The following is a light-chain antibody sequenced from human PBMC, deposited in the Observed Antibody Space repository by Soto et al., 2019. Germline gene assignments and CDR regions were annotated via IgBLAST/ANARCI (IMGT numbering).Light chain of an antibody. J-gene: IGLJ2*01. V-gene: IGLV2-14*03. CDR1: SSDVGGYNF. Sequence: QSALTQPASVSGSPGQSITISCTGTSSDVGGYNFVSWYQQHPGKAPKLMIYDVNNRPSGVSDRFSGSKSGNLASLTISGLPAEDEADYYCSSHTSSNTLVFGGGTKVTVL. CDR3: SSHTSSNTLV. CDR2: DVN.